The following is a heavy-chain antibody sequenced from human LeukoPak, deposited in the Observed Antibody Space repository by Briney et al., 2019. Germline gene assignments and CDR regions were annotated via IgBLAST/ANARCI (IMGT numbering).Heavy chain of an antibody. CDR1: GYTFTSYY. J-gene: IGHJ4*02. Sequence: ASVKVSCKASGYTFTSYYMHWVRQAPGQGLEWMGIINPSGGSTSYAQKFQGRVTMTRDMSTSTVYMELSSLRSEDTAVYYCAREAAAGAFDYRGQGTLVTVSS. CDR2: INPSGGST. CDR3: AREAAAGAFDY. V-gene: IGHV1-46*01. D-gene: IGHD6-13*01.